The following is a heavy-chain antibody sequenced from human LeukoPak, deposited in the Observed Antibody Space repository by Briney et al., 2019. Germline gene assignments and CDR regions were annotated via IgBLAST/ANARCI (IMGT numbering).Heavy chain of an antibody. V-gene: IGHV3-33*01. D-gene: IGHD2-2*01. CDR3: ARDPSDCSTTSCYGALSYYYTMDV. Sequence: PGTSLRLSCAASGFIFSSYDMHWVRQAPGKGLEWVAVIWYDGSSIYHAASVKGRFTISRDNSKNTVYLQMNSLRAEDTAVYYRARDPSDCSTTSCYGALSYYYTMDVWGQGTTVTVSS. CDR2: IWYDGSSI. J-gene: IGHJ6*02. CDR1: GFIFSSYD.